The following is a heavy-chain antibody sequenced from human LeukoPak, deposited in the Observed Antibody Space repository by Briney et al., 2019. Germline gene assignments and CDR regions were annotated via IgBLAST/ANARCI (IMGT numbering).Heavy chain of an antibody. CDR1: GGSISSDY. V-gene: IGHV4-59*01. D-gene: IGHD3-10*01. Sequence: SETLSLTCTVSGGSISSDYWSWIRQPPGKGLEWIGYIYYSGSTNYNPSLKSRVTISVDTSKNQFSLKLSSVTAADTAVYYCARSNGSGTLVYFFDYWGQGTLVTVSS. CDR3: ARSNGSGTLVYFFDY. J-gene: IGHJ4*02. CDR2: IYYSGST.